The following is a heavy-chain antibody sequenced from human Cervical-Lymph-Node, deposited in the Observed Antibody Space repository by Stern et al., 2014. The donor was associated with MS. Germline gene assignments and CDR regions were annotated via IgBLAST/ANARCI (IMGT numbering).Heavy chain of an antibody. Sequence: VQLVESGAEVKKPGASVKVYCKSSGYTFTGHNMHWVRQAPGQGLEWMGWINLNSGATNYAQNFQDWVAMTRDTSISSADLELNRLTSDDTAVYFCAREGCSGGSCYLDYGGQGTLVTVSS. D-gene: IGHD2-8*02. CDR1: GYTFTGHN. J-gene: IGHJ4*02. CDR3: AREGCSGGSCYLDY. V-gene: IGHV1-2*04. CDR2: INLNSGAT.